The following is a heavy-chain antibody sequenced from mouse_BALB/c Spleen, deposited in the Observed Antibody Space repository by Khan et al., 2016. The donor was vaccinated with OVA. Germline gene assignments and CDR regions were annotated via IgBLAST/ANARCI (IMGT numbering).Heavy chain of an antibody. CDR1: GYTFTDYY. D-gene: IGHD2-1*01. CDR2: IYPGNVNT. J-gene: IGHJ3*01. CDR3: AREGYYGNSRAWFAY. Sequence: QVQLQQPGPELVKPGASVRISCKASGYTFTDYYINWMKQRPGQGLEWIGWIYPGNVNTKYNEKFKDKAILTADKSSSTAYMQLSSLTSEDSAVYCCAREGYYGNSRAWFAYWGQGTLVTVST. V-gene: IGHV1S56*01.